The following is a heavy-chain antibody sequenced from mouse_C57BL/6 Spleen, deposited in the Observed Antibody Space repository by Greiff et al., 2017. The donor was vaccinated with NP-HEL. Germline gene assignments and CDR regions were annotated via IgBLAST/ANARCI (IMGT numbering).Heavy chain of an antibody. CDR3: EREGHYGSVFDY. V-gene: IGHV1-75*01. D-gene: IGHD1-1*01. CDR2: IFPGSGST. J-gene: IGHJ2*01. CDR1: GYTFTDYY. Sequence: VQLQQSGPELVKPGASVKISCKASGYTFTDYYINWVKQRPGQGLEWIGWIFPGSGSTYYNEKFKGKATLTVDKSSSTAYMLLSSLTSEDSAVYFCEREGHYGSVFDYWGQGTTLTVSS.